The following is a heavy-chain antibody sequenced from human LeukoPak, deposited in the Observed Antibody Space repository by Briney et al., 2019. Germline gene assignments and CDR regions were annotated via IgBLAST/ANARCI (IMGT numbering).Heavy chain of an antibody. CDR3: ARGRSNYYGMDV. D-gene: IGHD1-26*01. Sequence: SETLSLTCSVSDGSINNYYWNWIRRPPGKGLEWIGYIYYNGNTNYSPSLKSRVTMSVDTSKNLFSLKVSSVTAADTAVYYCARGRSNYYGMDVWGQGTTVTVSS. CDR1: DGSINNYY. J-gene: IGHJ6*02. CDR2: IYYNGNT. V-gene: IGHV4-59*01.